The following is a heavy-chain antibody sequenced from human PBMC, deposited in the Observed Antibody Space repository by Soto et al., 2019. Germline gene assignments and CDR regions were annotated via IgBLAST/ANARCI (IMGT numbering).Heavy chain of an antibody. CDR2: FDPEDGET. CDR3: ARHKKISDRKNYFDY. J-gene: IGHJ4*02. Sequence: GSSVKVSCKVSGYTLTELSMHWVRQAPGKGLEWMGGFDPEDGETIYAQKFQGRVTMTEDTSTDTAYMELSSLKASDTAMYYCARHKKISDRKNYFDYWGQGSQVTVSS. V-gene: IGHV1-24*01. CDR1: GYTLTELS. D-gene: IGHD3-16*02.